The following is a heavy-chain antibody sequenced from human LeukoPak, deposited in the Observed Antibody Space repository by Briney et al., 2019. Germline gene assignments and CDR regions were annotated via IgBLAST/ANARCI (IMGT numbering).Heavy chain of an antibody. CDR2: ISQDGSEE. CDR1: KFTFSSYW. V-gene: IGHV3-7*01. Sequence: PGGSLRPSCAASKFTFSSYWMSWFRQAPGKGLEWVACISQDGSEERYVASVKGRFTISRDNAKDSLYLQMNSLRDEDTAVYYCAREKPMIADYWGQGALVTVSS. D-gene: IGHD3-22*01. J-gene: IGHJ4*02. CDR3: AREKPMIADY.